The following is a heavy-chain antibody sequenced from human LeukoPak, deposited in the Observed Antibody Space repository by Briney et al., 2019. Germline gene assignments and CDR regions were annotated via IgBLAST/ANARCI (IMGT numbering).Heavy chain of an antibody. Sequence: GGSLRLSCAVSGITLSNYGMSWVRQAPGKGLEWVVGISDSGGRTNYADSVKGRFAISRDNPRNTLYLQMNSLRAEDTAVYFCAKRGVVIRVILVGFHKEAYYFDSWGQGALVTVSS. V-gene: IGHV3-23*01. CDR1: GITLSNYG. CDR3: AKRGVVIRVILVGFHKEAYYFDS. CDR2: ISDSGGRT. D-gene: IGHD3-22*01. J-gene: IGHJ4*02.